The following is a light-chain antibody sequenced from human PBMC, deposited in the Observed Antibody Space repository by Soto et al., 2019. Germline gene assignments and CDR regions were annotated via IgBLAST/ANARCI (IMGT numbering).Light chain of an antibody. Sequence: DIVLTQSPGTLSLSPGERATLSCRASQSVSSRYLAWYQQKPGQAPRLLIYGASSRATGIPDRFSGSGSGKDFTLTISRLEPEDLAVYYCQQYGSSPPYTFGQGTKLEIK. J-gene: IGKJ2*01. CDR3: QQYGSSPPYT. CDR2: GAS. CDR1: QSVSSRY. V-gene: IGKV3-20*01.